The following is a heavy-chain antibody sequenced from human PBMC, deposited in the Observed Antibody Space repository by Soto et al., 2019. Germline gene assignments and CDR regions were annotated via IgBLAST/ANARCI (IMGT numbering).Heavy chain of an antibody. CDR3: ASAHYYDSSGYPYYFDY. V-gene: IGHV4-31*03. CDR1: GGSISSGGYY. CDR2: IYYSGST. D-gene: IGHD3-22*01. Sequence: SETLSLTCTVSGGSISSGGYYWSWIRQHPGKGLEWIGYIYYSGSTYYNPSLKSRVTISVDTSKNQFSLKLSSVTAADTAVYYCASAHYYDSSGYPYYFDYWGQGTLVTVSS. J-gene: IGHJ4*02.